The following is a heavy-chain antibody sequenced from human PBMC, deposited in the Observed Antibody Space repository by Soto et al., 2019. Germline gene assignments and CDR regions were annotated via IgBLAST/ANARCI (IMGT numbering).Heavy chain of an antibody. D-gene: IGHD6-6*01. Sequence: ASVKVSCKASGYTFTGYYMHWVRQAPGQGLEWMGWINPNSGGTNYAQKFQGRVTMTRDTSISTAYMELSRLRSDDTAVYYCARGSEYSSSRYAFDNWGQGTMVTVSS. CDR1: GYTFTGYY. CDR2: INPNSGGT. V-gene: IGHV1-2*02. CDR3: ARGSEYSSSRYAFDN. J-gene: IGHJ3*02.